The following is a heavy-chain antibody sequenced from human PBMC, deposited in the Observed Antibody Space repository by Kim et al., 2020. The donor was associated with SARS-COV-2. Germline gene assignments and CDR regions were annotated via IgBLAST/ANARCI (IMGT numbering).Heavy chain of an antibody. Sequence: SETLSLTCTVSGGSISSYYWSWIRQPPGKGLEWIGYIYYSGSTNYNPSLKSRVTISVDTSKNQFSLKLSSVTAADTAVYYCARDGRGGLQFDHNCYFDL. D-gene: IGHD5-12*01. CDR2: IYYSGST. V-gene: IGHV4-59*01. J-gene: IGHJ2*01. CDR3: ARDGRGGLQFDHNCYFDL. CDR1: GGSISSYY.